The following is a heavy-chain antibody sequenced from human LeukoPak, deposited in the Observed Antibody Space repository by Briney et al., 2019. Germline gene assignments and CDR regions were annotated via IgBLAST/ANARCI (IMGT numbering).Heavy chain of an antibody. CDR3: ARVGYSNSYDY. V-gene: IGHV1-69*13. CDR2: IIPIFGTA. CDR1: GGTFSSYA. D-gene: IGHD4-11*01. J-gene: IGHJ4*02. Sequence: ASVKVSCMASGGTFSSYAISWVRQAPGQGLEWMGGIIPIFGTANYAQKFQGRVTITADESTSTAYMELSSLRSEDTAVYYCARVGYSNSYDYWGQGTLVTVSS.